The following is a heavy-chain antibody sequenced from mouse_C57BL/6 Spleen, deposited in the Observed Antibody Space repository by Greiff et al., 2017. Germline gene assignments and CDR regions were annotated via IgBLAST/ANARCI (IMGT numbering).Heavy chain of an antibody. CDR2: FPPYNDDT. CDR1: GYTFTTSP. CDR3: ARRDYSNYFFAY. D-gene: IGHD2-5*01. V-gene: IGHV1-47*01. Sequence: VQLQESCAELVKPGASVKMSCTASGYTFTTSPLEWMKQNHGKILEWIGNFPPYNDDTKYNEKFKGKATLTVEKSSSTVYLELSRLTSDDSAVYYCARRDYSNYFFAYRGQATLVTVS. J-gene: IGHJ3*01.